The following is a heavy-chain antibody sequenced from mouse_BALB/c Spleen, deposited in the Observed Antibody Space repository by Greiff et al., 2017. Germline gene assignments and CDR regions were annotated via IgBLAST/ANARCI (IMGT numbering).Heavy chain of an antibody. J-gene: IGHJ4*01. V-gene: IGHV1-15*01. CDR3: TRVEGSREVYYYAMDY. Sequence: QVQLQQSGAELVRPGASVTLSCKASGYTFTDYEMHWVKQTPVHGLEWIGAIDPETGGTAYNQKFKGKATLTADKSSSTAYMELRSLTSEDSAVYYCTRVEGSREVYYYAMDYWGQGTSVTVSS. D-gene: IGHD3-3*01. CDR2: IDPETGGT. CDR1: GYTFTDYE.